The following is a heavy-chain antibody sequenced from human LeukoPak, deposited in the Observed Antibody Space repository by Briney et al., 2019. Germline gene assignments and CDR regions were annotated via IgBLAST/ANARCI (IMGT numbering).Heavy chain of an antibody. CDR2: ISSSSSYI. D-gene: IGHD3-22*01. Sequence: GGSLRLSCAAPGFTFSNYAMNWVRQAPGKGLEWVSSISSSSSYIYYADSVKGRFTISRDNAKNSLYLQMNSLRAEDTAVYYCARDQGDSSGYYAYYYYYYMDVWGKGTTVTVSS. J-gene: IGHJ6*03. CDR3: ARDQGDSSGYYAYYYYYYMDV. V-gene: IGHV3-21*01. CDR1: GFTFSNYA.